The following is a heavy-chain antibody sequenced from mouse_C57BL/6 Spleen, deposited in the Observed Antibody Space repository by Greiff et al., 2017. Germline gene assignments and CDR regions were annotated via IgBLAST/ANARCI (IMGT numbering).Heavy chain of an antibody. CDR1: GYSFTSYY. D-gene: IGHD1-1*01. CDR3: ARGDYYGSSYLDY. CDR2: IYPGSGNT. V-gene: IGHV1-66*01. J-gene: IGHJ2*01. Sequence: VNVVESGPELVKPGASVKISCKASGYSFTSYYIHWVKQRPGQGLAWIGWIYPGSGNTKYNEKFKGKATLTADTSSSTAYMQLSSLTSEDSAVYYCARGDYYGSSYLDYWGQGTTLTVSS.